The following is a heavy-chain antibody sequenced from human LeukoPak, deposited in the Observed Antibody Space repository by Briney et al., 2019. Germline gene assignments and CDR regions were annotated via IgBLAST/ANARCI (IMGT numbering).Heavy chain of an antibody. CDR2: ISYDGSNK. Sequence: GGSLRLSCAASGFTFSSYAMHWVRQAPGKGLEWVAVISYDGSNKYYADSVKGRFTISRDNSKNTLFLQMNSLRAEDTAVYYCARAPGTGHWFDPWGQGTLVTVSS. CDR3: ARAPGTGHWFDP. V-gene: IGHV3-30-3*01. J-gene: IGHJ5*02. D-gene: IGHD1-14*01. CDR1: GFTFSSYA.